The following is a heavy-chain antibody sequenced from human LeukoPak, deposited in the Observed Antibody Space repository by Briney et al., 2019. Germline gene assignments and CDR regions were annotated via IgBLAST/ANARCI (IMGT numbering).Heavy chain of an antibody. D-gene: IGHD3-3*01. Sequence: SETLSLTCTVSGGSISSYYWSWIRQPPGKGLEWIGYIYYSGSTNYNPSLKSRVTISVDTSKNQFSLKLSSVTAADTAVYYCAGSSYDFWSGYYRGLYFYYMAVWGKRTTVTVSS. CDR1: GGSISSYY. J-gene: IGHJ6*03. CDR3: AGSSYDFWSGYYRGLYFYYMAV. V-gene: IGHV4-59*01. CDR2: IYYSGST.